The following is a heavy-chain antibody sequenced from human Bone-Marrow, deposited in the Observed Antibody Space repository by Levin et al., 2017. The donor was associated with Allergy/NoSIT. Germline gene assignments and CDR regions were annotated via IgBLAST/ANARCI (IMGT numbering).Heavy chain of an antibody. CDR1: GFTFSSYG. CDR3: AKDSSGWNDAFDI. D-gene: IGHD6-19*01. V-gene: IGHV3-30*18. J-gene: IGHJ3*02. CDR2: ISYDGSNK. Sequence: GESLKISCAASGFTFSSYGMHWVRQAPGKGLEWVAVISYDGSNKYYADSVKGRFTISRDNSKNTLYLQMNSLRAEDTAVYYCAKDSSGWNDAFDIWGQGTMVTVSS.